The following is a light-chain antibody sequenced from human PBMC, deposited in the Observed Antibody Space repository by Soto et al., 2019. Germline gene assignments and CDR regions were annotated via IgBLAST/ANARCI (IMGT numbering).Light chain of an antibody. J-gene: IGLJ2*01. Sequence: QSALTQPASVSGSPGQSITISCTGTTSDVGGYKYVSWYQQLPGNAPKLIIYEVNHRPSGVSNRFSGSKSGSTASLTISRLQGEDEAHYYCSSYTAISSLDIVFGGGTKLTVL. CDR2: EVN. CDR3: SSYTAISSLDIV. CDR1: TSDVGGYKY. V-gene: IGLV2-14*01.